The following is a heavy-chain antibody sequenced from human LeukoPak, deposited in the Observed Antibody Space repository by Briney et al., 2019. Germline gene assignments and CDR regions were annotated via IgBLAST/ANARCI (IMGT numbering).Heavy chain of an antibody. CDR2: INSRGGST. CDR3: AGGYSYDTFDY. J-gene: IGHJ4*02. Sequence: GGSLRLSCAASGFTFSSYAMNWVRQAPGKGLEWVSAINSRGGSTYYADSVKGRFTISRDNSKNTLYLQMNSLRAEDTAVYYCAGGYSYDTFDYWGQGTLVTVSS. D-gene: IGHD5-18*01. CDR1: GFTFSSYA. V-gene: IGHV3-23*01.